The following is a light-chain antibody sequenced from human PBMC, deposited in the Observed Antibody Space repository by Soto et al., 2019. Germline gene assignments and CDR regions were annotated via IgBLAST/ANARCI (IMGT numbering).Light chain of an antibody. V-gene: IGKV3-11*01. Sequence: EIVLTQSPAPLSLSPGERATLSCRASQSVSSYFAWYQQKPGQAPRLLIYDASNRATGIPARFSGSASGTDFTLTIISLDPEDFAAYYCLQRGKWPPITFGQGTRLVI. CDR2: DAS. CDR3: LQRGKWPPIT. J-gene: IGKJ5*01. CDR1: QSVSSY.